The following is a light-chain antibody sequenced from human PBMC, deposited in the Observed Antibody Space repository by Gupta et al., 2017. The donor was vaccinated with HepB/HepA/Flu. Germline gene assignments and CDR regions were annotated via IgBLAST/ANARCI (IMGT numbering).Light chain of an antibody. CDR3: QQSYSTPWT. CDR1: QSISNY. CDR2: AAS. J-gene: IGKJ1*01. V-gene: IGKV1-39*01. Sequence: DIQLTQSPSSLSTSVGDRVTITCRASQSISNYLNWYQQKRGKAPKLLIYAASSLQSGVPPRFSGSGYGTDFTLTISSLQPEDFGTYYCQQSYSTPWTFGQGTKVEI.